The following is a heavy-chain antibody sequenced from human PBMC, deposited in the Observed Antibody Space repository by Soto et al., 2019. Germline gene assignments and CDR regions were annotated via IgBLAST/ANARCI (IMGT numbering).Heavy chain of an antibody. Sequence: QVQMVESGGGVVQPGRSLRLSCVASGFTFSSYAVHWVRQAPGKGLEWVAVISYDGGNKYYADSVKGRFTISRNNSKNTLYLQMSSLRVEDTAVYYCSREGGSNCFDYWGQGTLVTVSS. V-gene: IGHV3-30-3*01. CDR2: ISYDGGNK. CDR1: GFTFSSYA. D-gene: IGHD1-26*01. J-gene: IGHJ4*02. CDR3: SREGGSNCFDY.